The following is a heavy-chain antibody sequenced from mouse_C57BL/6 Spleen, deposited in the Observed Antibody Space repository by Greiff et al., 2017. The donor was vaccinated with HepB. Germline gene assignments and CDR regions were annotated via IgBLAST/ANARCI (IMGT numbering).Heavy chain of an antibody. J-gene: IGHJ3*01. D-gene: IGHD1-1*01. CDR1: GYTFTDYN. V-gene: IGHV1-22*01. CDR3: AWGYGSRFAY. CDR2: INPNNGGT. Sequence: VHVKQSGPELVKPGASVKMSCKASGYTFTDYNMHWVKQSHGKSLEWIGYINPNNGGTSYNQKFKGKATLTVNKSSSTAYMELRSLTSEDSAVYYCAWGYGSRFAYWGQGTLVTVSA.